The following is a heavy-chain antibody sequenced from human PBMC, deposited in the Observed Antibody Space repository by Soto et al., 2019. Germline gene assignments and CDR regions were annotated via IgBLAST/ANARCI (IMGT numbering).Heavy chain of an antibody. CDR3: AAVRAGTTTGVWSDP. Sequence: SVKVSCKTSGFTFTSSAVQWVRQARGQRLEWMGWIVVGGGYANYAQKFQERITITRDMSTSTAYLNLSSLRSEDTAVYYCAAVRAGTTTGVWSDPWG. CDR1: GFTFTSSA. V-gene: IGHV1-58*01. CDR2: IVVGGGYA. D-gene: IGHD1-7*01. J-gene: IGHJ5*02.